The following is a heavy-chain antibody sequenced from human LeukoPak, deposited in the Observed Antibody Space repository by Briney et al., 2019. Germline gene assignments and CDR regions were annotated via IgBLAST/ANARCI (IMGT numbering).Heavy chain of an antibody. CDR3: ARSYSGSFLY. CDR1: GGSFSDYY. D-gene: IGHD1-26*01. Sequence: SETLSLTCAVYGGSFSDYYWGWIRQPPGKGLEFIGSVYHGGNTYYKASLKSRVTISLDTSKNQVSLRLSSVTAADTAVYYCARSYSGSFLYWGQGSLVTVSS. CDR2: VYHGGNT. J-gene: IGHJ1*01. V-gene: IGHV4-34*01.